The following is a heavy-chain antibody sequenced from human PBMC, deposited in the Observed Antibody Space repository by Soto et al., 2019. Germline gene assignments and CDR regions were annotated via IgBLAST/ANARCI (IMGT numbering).Heavy chain of an antibody. CDR1: GFTFSSYG. CDR3: ARDSGRYCSSTICYGTTSYMDV. Sequence: PGGSLRLSCAASGFTFSSYGMHWVRQAPGKGLEWVAVIWYDGSNKYYADSVKGRFTISRDNSKNTLYLQMNSLRAEDTAVYYCARDSGRYCSSTICYGTTSYMDVWGKATTVTVS. CDR2: IWYDGSNK. D-gene: IGHD2-2*01. V-gene: IGHV3-33*01. J-gene: IGHJ6*03.